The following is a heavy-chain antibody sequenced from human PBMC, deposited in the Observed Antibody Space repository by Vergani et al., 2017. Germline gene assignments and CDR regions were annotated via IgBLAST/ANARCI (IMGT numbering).Heavy chain of an antibody. CDR3: ARGDYGILTGYRY. D-gene: IGHD3-9*01. CDR2: INPSGGHT. Sequence: QVQVVQSGAEVKKSGASVKVSCKTSGYTFSNYYMHWVRQAPGQGLEWMGIINPSGGHTNYAQKFQGRVTMTRDTSTSSVYMALISLRSEDTAIYYCARGDYGILTGYRYWGQGTLVTVSA. J-gene: IGHJ4*02. V-gene: IGHV1-46*03. CDR1: GYTFSNYY.